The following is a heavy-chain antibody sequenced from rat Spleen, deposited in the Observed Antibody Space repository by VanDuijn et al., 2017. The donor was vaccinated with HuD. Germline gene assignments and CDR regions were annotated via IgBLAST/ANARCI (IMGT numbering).Heavy chain of an antibody. CDR2: IWTGGST. V-gene: IGHV2-30*01. Sequence: QVQLKESEPDLVQPSQTLSLTCTVSGFSLTSYNVHWVRQSTGKGLEWMGIIWTGGSTDYNSVHKSRLSISRDASKSQVFLKMNSLQTEDTATYFCARDGMVGPPFAYWGQGVMVTVSS. CDR1: GFSLTSYN. J-gene: IGHJ2*01. D-gene: IGHD3-1*01. CDR3: ARDGMVGPPFAY.